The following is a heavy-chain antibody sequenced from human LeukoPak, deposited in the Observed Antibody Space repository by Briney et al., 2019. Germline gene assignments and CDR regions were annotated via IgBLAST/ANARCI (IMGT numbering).Heavy chain of an antibody. J-gene: IGHJ4*02. CDR2: ISSESTNI. V-gene: IGHV3-21*01. Sequence: GSLLLSFAASGFNFNIYGMNWVRQAPGKGLEWVSSISSESTNIYYTDSVKGRFTIARDNAKNSLYLQMNSLIPEDTAVYYCSRDGSGSGDVWGQGTLVTVSS. D-gene: IGHD2-21*02. CDR3: SRDGSGSGDV. CDR1: GFNFNIYG.